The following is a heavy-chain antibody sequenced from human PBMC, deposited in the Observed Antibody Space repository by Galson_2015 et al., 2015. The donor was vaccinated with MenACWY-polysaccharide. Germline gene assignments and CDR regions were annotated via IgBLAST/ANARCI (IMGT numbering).Heavy chain of an antibody. CDR2: ISYDGSNK. CDR3: ASGYCSRTICSPPFDY. D-gene: IGHD2-2*01. Sequence: SLRLSCAASGVTFGTSAMHWGRQAPGQGLEWVAVISYDGSNKYYADSVKGRFTISRDNSRKPLYLQMNSLRAEDTAVHYCASGYCSRTICSPPFDYWGQGTLVTVSS. CDR1: GVTFGTSA. V-gene: IGHV3-30-3*01. J-gene: IGHJ4*02.